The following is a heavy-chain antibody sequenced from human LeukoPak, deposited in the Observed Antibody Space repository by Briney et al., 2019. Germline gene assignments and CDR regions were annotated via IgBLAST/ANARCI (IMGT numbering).Heavy chain of an antibody. CDR2: IIPISATP. CDR1: GSTFSSYA. Sequence: SVKVSCKSSGSTFSSYAISWVRQAPGQGLEWMGGIIPISATPTYAQNFRDRITITADESTSTTYMHLSSLRFDDTAVYYWASRGEQWQPEGPRFDFWGHGTLVTVSS. V-gene: IGHV1-69*01. CDR3: ASRGEQWQPEGPRFDF. D-gene: IGHD6-19*01. J-gene: IGHJ4*01.